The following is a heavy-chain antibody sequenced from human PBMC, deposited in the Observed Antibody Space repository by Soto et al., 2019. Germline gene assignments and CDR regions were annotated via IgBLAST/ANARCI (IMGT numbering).Heavy chain of an antibody. V-gene: IGHV4-4*07. Sequence: PSETLSLTCSVSGGTISGYCWTWIRQPAGKGLAWIGRIYSSGNTKYNPSLQSRVTMSLDTSTNQFSLRLTSVTAADTAVYYCARGQRFSDWFDPWGQGTLVTVSS. J-gene: IGHJ5*02. D-gene: IGHD3-3*01. CDR1: GGTISGYC. CDR2: IYSSGNT. CDR3: ARGQRFSDWFDP.